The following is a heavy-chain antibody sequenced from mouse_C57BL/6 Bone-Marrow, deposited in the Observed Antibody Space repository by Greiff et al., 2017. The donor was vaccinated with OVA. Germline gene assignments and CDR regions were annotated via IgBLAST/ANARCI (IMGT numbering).Heavy chain of an antibody. D-gene: IGHD1-1*01. CDR1: GYTFTSYW. CDR3: AREHYYYGSLDY. CDR2: IDPSDSYT. Sequence: QVQLQQPGAELVKPGASVKLSCKASGYTFTSYWMQWVKQRPGQGLEWIGEIDPSDSYTNYNQKFKGKATLTVDTSSSTAYMQLSSLTSEDSAVYYCAREHYYYGSLDYWGQGTTLTVSS. J-gene: IGHJ2*01. V-gene: IGHV1-50*01.